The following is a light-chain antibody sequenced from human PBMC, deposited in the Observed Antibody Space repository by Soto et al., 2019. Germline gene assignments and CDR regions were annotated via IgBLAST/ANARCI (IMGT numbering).Light chain of an antibody. CDR1: QSVLYSSIIENY. V-gene: IGKV4-1*01. Sequence: DIVMTQSPDSLAVSLGERATINCKSSQSVLYSSIIENYLAWYQQKPGQPPKLLIYWASTRESGVPDRFSGSGSGTDFTLTISSLQAEDVAVYYCQQYYNTPWTFGQGTKVEIK. J-gene: IGKJ1*01. CDR3: QQYYNTPWT. CDR2: WAS.